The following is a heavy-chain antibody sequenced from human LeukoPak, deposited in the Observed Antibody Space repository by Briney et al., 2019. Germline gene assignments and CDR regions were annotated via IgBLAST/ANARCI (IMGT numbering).Heavy chain of an antibody. CDR2: ISSSSSYI. Sequence: GGSLRLSCAASGFTFSSYSMNWVRQAPGKGLEWVSSISSSSSYIYYADSAKGRFTISRDNAKNSLYLQMNSLRAEDTAVYYCARDKCGGDCYYPDYWGQGTLVTVSS. CDR1: GFTFSSYS. J-gene: IGHJ4*02. D-gene: IGHD2-21*02. CDR3: ARDKCGGDCYYPDY. V-gene: IGHV3-21*04.